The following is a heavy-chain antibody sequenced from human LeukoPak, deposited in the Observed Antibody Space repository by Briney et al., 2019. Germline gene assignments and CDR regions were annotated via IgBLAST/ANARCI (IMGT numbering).Heavy chain of an antibody. J-gene: IGHJ4*02. D-gene: IGHD3-22*01. CDR2: IWYDGSTK. CDR1: GFTLSNYG. CDR3: ARSQSDSSGYYHFDY. Sequence: GGSLRLSCAASGFTLSNYGMHWVRPAPGEGLEWVALIWYDGSTKYYADSVKGRFTISRDNSKNTLYLQMNSLRVEDTAVYYCARSQSDSSGYYHFDYWGQGPLVTVSS. V-gene: IGHV3-33*01.